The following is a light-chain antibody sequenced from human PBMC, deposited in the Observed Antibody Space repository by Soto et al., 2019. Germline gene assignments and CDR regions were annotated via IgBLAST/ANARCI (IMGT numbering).Light chain of an antibody. Sequence: QSALTQPRSVSGSPGQSVTISCTGTSSDVGGYNYVSWYQQHPGKAPKLMIYDVSKRPSGVPDRFSGSKSGNTASLTISGLQAEDEADYYCCSYAAILYVFGTGTKLTVL. J-gene: IGLJ1*01. CDR3: CSYAAILYV. CDR2: DVS. V-gene: IGLV2-11*01. CDR1: SSDVGGYNY.